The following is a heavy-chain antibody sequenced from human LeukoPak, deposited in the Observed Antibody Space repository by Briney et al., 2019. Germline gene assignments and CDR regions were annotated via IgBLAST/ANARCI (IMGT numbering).Heavy chain of an antibody. CDR1: GFTFSSYS. CDR2: ISSSSSYI. V-gene: IGHV3-21*01. CDR3: ARALGSYSDY. J-gene: IGHJ4*03. D-gene: IGHD1-26*01. Sequence: GGSRRLSCAASGFTFSSYSMNWVRQAPGKGLEWVSSISSSSSYIYYADSIKGRFTISRDNAKNTLYLQMNSLRADDTAVYYCARALGSYSDYWGQGTLVTVSS.